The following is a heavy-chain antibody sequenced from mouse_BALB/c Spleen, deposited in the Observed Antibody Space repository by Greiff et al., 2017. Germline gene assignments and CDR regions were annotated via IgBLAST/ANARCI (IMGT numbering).Heavy chain of an antibody. CDR1: GFTFSSYA. CDR3: ARQTDH. Sequence: EVHLVESGGGLVKPGGSLKLSCAASGFTFSSYAMSWVRQTPEKRLEWVATISSGGSYTYYPDSVKGRFTISRDNAKNTLYLQMSSLRSEDTAMYYCARQTDHWGQGTTLTVSS. CDR2: ISSGGSYT. J-gene: IGHJ2*01. V-gene: IGHV5-9-3*01.